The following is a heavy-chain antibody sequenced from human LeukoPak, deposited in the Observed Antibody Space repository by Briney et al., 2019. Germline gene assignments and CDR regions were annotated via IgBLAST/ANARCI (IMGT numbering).Heavy chain of an antibody. CDR2: IWHDGSHK. CDR3: ARGIFGSGSYPDF. D-gene: IGHD3-10*01. Sequence: PGRSLRLSCAASGFSFDTYAMHWVRQAPGQGLEWVALIWHDGSHKFYSNSVRGQFTISRDNSKNTVYLQMNNLRPDDTAVYYCARGIFGSGSYPDFWGQGTPVTVSS. CDR1: GFSFDTYA. V-gene: IGHV3-33*01. J-gene: IGHJ4*02.